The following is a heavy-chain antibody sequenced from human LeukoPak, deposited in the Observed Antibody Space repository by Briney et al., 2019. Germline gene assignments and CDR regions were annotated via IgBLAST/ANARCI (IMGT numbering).Heavy chain of an antibody. J-gene: IGHJ4*02. Sequence: ASVKVSCKASGYTFTSYYMHWVRQAPGQGLEWMGIINPSGGSTSYAQKFQGRVTMTRDTSISTAYMELSRLRSDDTAVYYCARDVLDYYDSSGYYYFDYWGQGTLVTVSS. CDR2: INPSGGST. CDR3: ARDVLDYYDSSGYYYFDY. D-gene: IGHD3-22*01. CDR1: GYTFTSYY. V-gene: IGHV1-46*01.